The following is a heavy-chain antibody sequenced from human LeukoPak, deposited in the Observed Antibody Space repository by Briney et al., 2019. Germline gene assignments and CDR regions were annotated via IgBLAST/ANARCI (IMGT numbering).Heavy chain of an antibody. D-gene: IGHD4-17*01. CDR1: GFIFTRYW. V-gene: IGHV3-7*03. J-gene: IGHJ4*02. CDR3: ARGGDDYGDYEVGY. Sequence: GGSLRLSCGASGFIFTRYWMSWVRQAPGRGLEWVANIKQDGSEIDQVDSMKGRFTISRDNAKNSLYLQMNSLRAEDTAVYYCARGGDDYGDYEVGYWGQGTLVTVSS. CDR2: IKQDGSEI.